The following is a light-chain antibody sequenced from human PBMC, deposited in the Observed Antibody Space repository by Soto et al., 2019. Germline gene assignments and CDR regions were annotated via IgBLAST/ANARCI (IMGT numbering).Light chain of an antibody. CDR1: QSVLYSSNNKNY. CDR2: WAS. CDR3: QQYNNWPPT. J-gene: IGKJ1*01. Sequence: DIVMTQSPDSLPVSLGERATINCKSSQSVLYSSNNKNYLAWYQQKPGQPPKLLIYWASTRESGVPDRFSGSGSGTEFTLSISSLQSEDFELYYCQQYNNWPPTFGQGTKVDI. V-gene: IGKV4-1*01.